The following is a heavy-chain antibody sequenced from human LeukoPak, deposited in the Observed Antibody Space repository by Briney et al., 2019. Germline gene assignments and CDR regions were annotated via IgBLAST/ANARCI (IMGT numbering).Heavy chain of an antibody. V-gene: IGHV1-46*01. J-gene: IGHJ4*02. CDR2: ITPSGGST. Sequence: ASVKVSRKASGYTFTSYYMHSVRQVPGQGLEWMGIITPSGGSTSYAQKFQGRVTMTRDRSTSTVYMQLSSLRSEDTAVYYSARDEGPPRYNWNYGGPDYWGQGTLVTVSS. CDR3: ARDEGPPRYNWNYGGPDY. D-gene: IGHD1-7*01. CDR1: GYTFTSYY.